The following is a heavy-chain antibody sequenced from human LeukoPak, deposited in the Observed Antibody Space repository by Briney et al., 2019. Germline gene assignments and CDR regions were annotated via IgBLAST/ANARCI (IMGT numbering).Heavy chain of an antibody. D-gene: IGHD3-3*01. CDR1: AFTFSYYA. CDR2: ISGSGST. CDR3: AKGLYDFWSGYYPVDYGMDV. J-gene: IGHJ6*02. Sequence: GGSLRLSCAASAFTFSYYAMSWVRQAPGRGLEWVSAISGSGSTHYADSVKGRFTISRDNSKNTLYLQMGSLRAEDMAVYYCAKGLYDFWSGYYPVDYGMDVWGQGTTVTVSS. V-gene: IGHV3-23*01.